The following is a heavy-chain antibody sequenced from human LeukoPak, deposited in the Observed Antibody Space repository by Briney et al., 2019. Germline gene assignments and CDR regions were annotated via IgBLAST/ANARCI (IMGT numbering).Heavy chain of an antibody. Sequence: PSETLSLTCTVSGYSISSDYYWAWIRQPPGKGLEWIGSIYHSGSTYYNPSLKSRVTLSVDTSKKQFSLKLSSVTAADTAVYYCARGITASDYWGQGTLVTVSS. J-gene: IGHJ4*02. CDR3: ARGITASDY. CDR2: IYHSGST. D-gene: IGHD1-14*01. CDR1: GYSISSDYY. V-gene: IGHV4-38-2*02.